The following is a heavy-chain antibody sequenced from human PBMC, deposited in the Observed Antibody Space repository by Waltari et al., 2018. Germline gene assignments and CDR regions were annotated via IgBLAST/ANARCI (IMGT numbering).Heavy chain of an antibody. CDR1: GFAVSRSC. CDR2: ISYDGSNK. CDR3: ASGPGRNYDSSGYYPDY. D-gene: IGHD3-22*01. Sequence: VQVVESGGGLIQPGGSLRLSCAASGFAVSRSCVSWVRQAPGKGLEWVAVISYDGSNKYYADSVKGRFTISRDNSKNTLYLQMNSLRAEDTAVYYCASGPGRNYDSSGYYPDYWGQGTLVTVSS. V-gene: IGHV3-30*05. J-gene: IGHJ4*02.